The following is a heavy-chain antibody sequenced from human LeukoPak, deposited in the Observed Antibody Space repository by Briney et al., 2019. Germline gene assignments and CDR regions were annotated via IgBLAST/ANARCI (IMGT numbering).Heavy chain of an antibody. V-gene: IGHV3-21*01. Sequence: GGSLRLSCAASGFTFSSYSMNWVRQAPGKGLEWVSSISSSSSYIYYADSVKGRFTISRDNAKNSLYLQMNSLRAEDTAVYYCARGGRPYSGSWYHFDYWGQGTLVTVSS. CDR1: GFTFSSYS. CDR3: ARGGRPYSGSWYHFDY. J-gene: IGHJ4*02. D-gene: IGHD6-13*01. CDR2: ISSSSSYI.